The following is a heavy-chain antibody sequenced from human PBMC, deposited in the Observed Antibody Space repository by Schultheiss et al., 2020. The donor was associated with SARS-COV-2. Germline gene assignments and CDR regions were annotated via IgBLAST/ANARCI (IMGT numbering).Heavy chain of an antibody. Sequence: ASVKVSCKASGGTFSSYAISWVRQAPGQGLEWMGRINPNSGGTNYAQKFQGRVTMTRDTSISTAYMELSRLRSDDTAVYYCARGVEQLWHHYYYYGMDVWGQGTTVTVSS. CDR1: GGTFSSYA. D-gene: IGHD6-6*01. CDR2: INPNSGGT. CDR3: ARGVEQLWHHYYYYGMDV. J-gene: IGHJ6*02. V-gene: IGHV1-2*02.